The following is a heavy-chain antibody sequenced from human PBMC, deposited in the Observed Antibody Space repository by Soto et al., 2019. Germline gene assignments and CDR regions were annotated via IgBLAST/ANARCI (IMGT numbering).Heavy chain of an antibody. J-gene: IGHJ4*02. CDR1: GITIRNYP. CDR3: VKDDGGNPSTEPH. V-gene: IGHV3-23*01. Sequence: EVQLQESGGGLVQPGGSLRLSCAASGITIRNYPMSWVRQAPGKGLDWVSGISSSGDRTYYADSAKGRFTISKDFSKNSLSLQLDSLRVEDTAVYFCVKDDGGNPSTEPHWGQGTLVTVSS. D-gene: IGHD2-15*01. CDR2: ISSSGDRT.